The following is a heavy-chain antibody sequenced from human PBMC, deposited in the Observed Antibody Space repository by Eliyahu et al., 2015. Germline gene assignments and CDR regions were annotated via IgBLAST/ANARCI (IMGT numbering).Heavy chain of an antibody. V-gene: IGHV4-34*02. J-gene: IGHJ6*02. D-gene: IGHD2-2*01. Sequence: QVRLQQWGAGQLKPSETLSLTCAXFGESFRSYSCVWLRQSPGQGLEWIGEIYHSGITMYSPSVDKRATMFLDTSRKQFSLNLRSVTAADTAVYYCATASPVFHAMGVWGQGTSVIVSS. CDR3: ATASPVFHAMGV. CDR2: IYHSGIT. CDR1: GESFRSYS.